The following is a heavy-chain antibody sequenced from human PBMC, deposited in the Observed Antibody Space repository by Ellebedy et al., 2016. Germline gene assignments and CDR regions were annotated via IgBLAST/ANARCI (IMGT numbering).Heavy chain of an antibody. CDR1: GGSFSGYY. Sequence: SETLSLTCAVYGGSFSGYYWSWIRQPPGKGLEWIGEINHSGSTNYNPSLKSRVTLSVDTSKNQFSLKLSSVTAADTAVYYCARGHWGYDYWGQGTLVTVSS. D-gene: IGHD7-27*01. J-gene: IGHJ4*02. V-gene: IGHV4-34*01. CDR3: ARGHWGYDY. CDR2: INHSGST.